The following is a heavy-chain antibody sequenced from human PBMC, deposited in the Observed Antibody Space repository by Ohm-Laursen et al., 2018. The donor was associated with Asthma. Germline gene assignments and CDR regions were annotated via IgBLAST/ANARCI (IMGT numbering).Heavy chain of an antibody. V-gene: IGHV3-30*03. CDR3: ARDQNPQYSSGWYVGLGFDY. CDR1: GFTFSSYG. J-gene: IGHJ4*02. D-gene: IGHD6-19*01. CDR2: ISYDGSNK. Sequence: SLRLSCAASGFTFSSYGMHWVRQAPGKGLEWVSLISYDGSNKYYADSVKGRFTISRDNSKNTLYLQMNSLRAEDTAVYYCARDQNPQYSSGWYVGLGFDYWGQGTLVTVSS.